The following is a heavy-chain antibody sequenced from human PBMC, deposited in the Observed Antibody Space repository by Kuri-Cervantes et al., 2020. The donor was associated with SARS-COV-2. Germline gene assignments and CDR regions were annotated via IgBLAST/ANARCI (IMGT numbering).Heavy chain of an antibody. D-gene: IGHD5-24*01. J-gene: IGHJ4*02. V-gene: IGHV1-69*05. CDR3: ARDARRDEGYYFDY. CDR2: IIPIFCTA. Sequence: SSVKVSCKASGGTFSSYAISWVRQAPGQGLEWMGGIIPIFCTANYAQKFQGRVTITTDESTSTAYMELSSLRSEDTAVYYCARDARRDEGYYFDYWGQGTLVTVSS. CDR1: GGTFSSYA.